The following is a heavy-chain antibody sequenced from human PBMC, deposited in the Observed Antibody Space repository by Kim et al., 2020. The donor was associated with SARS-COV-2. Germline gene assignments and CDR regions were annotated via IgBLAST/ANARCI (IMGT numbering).Heavy chain of an antibody. CDR3: ASIFGVDY. J-gene: IGHJ4*02. V-gene: IGHV4-34*01. D-gene: IGHD3-3*01. CDR2: SGTP. Sequence: SGTPTYTPSLKSRVPLSVDTSQNQFSLKLSSVTAADTAVYYCASIFGVDYWGQGTLVTVSS.